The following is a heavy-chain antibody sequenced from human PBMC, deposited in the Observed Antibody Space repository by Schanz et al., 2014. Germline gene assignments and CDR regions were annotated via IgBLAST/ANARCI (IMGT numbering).Heavy chain of an antibody. D-gene: IGHD2-2*01. CDR2: ISPYNGNT. CDR3: ASSRTRYCSSTSCVPGAFDF. CDR1: GYTFTSYG. V-gene: IGHV1-18*01. Sequence: QVQLVQSGAEVKKPGASVKVSCKASGYTFTSYGISWVRQAPGQGLEWMGWISPYNGNTNYAQKLQGRVIMTADTSTSTAYMDLRSLRSDDTAVYYCASSRTRYCSSTSCVPGAFDFWGQGTLVTVSS. J-gene: IGHJ3*01.